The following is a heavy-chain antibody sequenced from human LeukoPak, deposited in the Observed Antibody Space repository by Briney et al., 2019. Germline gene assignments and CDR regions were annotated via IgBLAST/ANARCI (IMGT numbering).Heavy chain of an antibody. V-gene: IGHV1-18*01. D-gene: IGHD3-3*01. Sequence: GASVKVSCKASGYIFTSYGISWVRQAPGQGLEWMGWISAYNGNTNYAQKLQGRVTMTTDTSTSTAYMELRSLRSDDTAVYYCARDGLILRFLEWLLPLDYWGQGTLVTVSS. J-gene: IGHJ4*02. CDR1: GYIFTSYG. CDR2: ISAYNGNT. CDR3: ARDGLILRFLEWLLPLDY.